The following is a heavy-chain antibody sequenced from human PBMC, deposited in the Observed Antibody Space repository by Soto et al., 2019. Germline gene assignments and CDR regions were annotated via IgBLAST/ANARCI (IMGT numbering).Heavy chain of an antibody. D-gene: IGHD6-6*01. J-gene: IGHJ4*02. CDR3: ARGGQQVVSFDY. CDR1: GGTISTYV. Sequence: QVHLVQSGAEVKKPGSSVKVSCKTSGGTISTYVINWVRQAPGQGLEWMGRIIPALGAADYAQKFQDRLTITADKSTSTAYMELSSLRSDDTAVHYCARGGQQVVSFDYWGQGTLVAVSS. V-gene: IGHV1-69*08. CDR2: IIPALGAA.